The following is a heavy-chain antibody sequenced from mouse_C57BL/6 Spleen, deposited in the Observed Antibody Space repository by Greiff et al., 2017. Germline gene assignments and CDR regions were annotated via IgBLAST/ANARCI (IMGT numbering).Heavy chain of an antibody. V-gene: IGHV1-55*01. CDR2: IYPGSGST. D-gene: IGHD2-4*01. CDR1: GYTFTSYW. Sequence: VKLVESGAELVKPGASVKMSCKASGYTFTSYWLTWVKQRPGQGLEWIGDIYPGSGSTNYNEKFKSKATLTVDTASSTAYMQLSSRTSEDSAVYYCARWGYDYSGFAYWGQGTLVTVSA. CDR3: ARWGYDYSGFAY. J-gene: IGHJ3*01.